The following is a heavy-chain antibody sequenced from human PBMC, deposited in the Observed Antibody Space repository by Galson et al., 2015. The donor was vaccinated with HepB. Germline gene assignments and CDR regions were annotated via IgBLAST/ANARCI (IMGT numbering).Heavy chain of an antibody. CDR1: GGSISSSDYY. D-gene: IGHD2-15*01. J-gene: IGHJ4*02. CDR2: MHYSGST. CDR3: ATLYCSGGSCCGGCSYDY. V-gene: IGHV4-39*01. Sequence: LSLTCAVSGGSISSSDYYWGWIRQPPGKGLEWIATMHYSGSTYYNPSLKGRVTISVDTSKNQFSLRLSSVTAADTAMHYCATLYCSGGSCCGGCSYDYWGQGTLVTVSS.